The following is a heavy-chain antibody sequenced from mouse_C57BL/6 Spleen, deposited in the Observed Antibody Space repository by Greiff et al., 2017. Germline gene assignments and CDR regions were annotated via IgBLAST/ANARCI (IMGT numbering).Heavy chain of an antibody. D-gene: IGHD3-3*01. CDR2: IHPNSGST. CDR1: GYTFTSYW. V-gene: IGHV1-64*01. Sequence: QVQLQQPGAELVKPGASVKLSCKASGYTFTSYWMHWVKQRPGQGLEWIGMIHPNSGSTNYNEKFKSKATLTVDKSSSTAYMQLSSLTSEDSAVYYCARRGGRGWYFDVWGTGTTVTVSS. CDR3: ARRGGRGWYFDV. J-gene: IGHJ1*03.